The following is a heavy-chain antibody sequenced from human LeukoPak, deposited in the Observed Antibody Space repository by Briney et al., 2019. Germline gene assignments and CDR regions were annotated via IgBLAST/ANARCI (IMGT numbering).Heavy chain of an antibody. CDR1: GFTFSGSA. CDR2: IRSKANSYAT. CDR3: TRLGEYTSSWDEY. D-gene: IGHD6-13*01. V-gene: IGHV3-73*01. Sequence: TGGSLKLSCAASGFTFSGSAIHWVRQASGKGLEWVGRIRSKANSYATGVAASVKGRFTVSRDDSKNTAYLQMNCLKTEDTAVYYCTRLGEYTSSWDEYWGQGTLVTVSS. J-gene: IGHJ4*02.